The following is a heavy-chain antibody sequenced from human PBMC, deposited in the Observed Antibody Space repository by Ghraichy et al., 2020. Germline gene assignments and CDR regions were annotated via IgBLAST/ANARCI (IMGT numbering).Heavy chain of an antibody. J-gene: IGHJ6*02. Sequence: LTCAASGFIFSNAWMSWVRQAPGKGLEWVGRIKSKTDGGTTDYAAPVKGRFTISRDDSKNTLYLQMNSLKSEDTAVYYCTTDPEWELLSYYYGMDVWGQGTTVTVSS. D-gene: IGHD1-26*01. CDR3: TTDPEWELLSYYYGMDV. CDR2: IKSKTDGGTT. CDR1: GFIFSNAW. V-gene: IGHV3-15*01.